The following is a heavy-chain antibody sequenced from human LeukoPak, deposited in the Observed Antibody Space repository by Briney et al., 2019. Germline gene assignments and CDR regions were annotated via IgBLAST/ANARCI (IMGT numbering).Heavy chain of an antibody. Sequence: SVKVSCKASGGTFSSYAISWVRQAPGQGLEWMGGIIPIFGTANYAQKFQGRVTITADESTSTAYMELSSLRSEDTAVYYCARDRGIAAAGTRRWFDPWGQGTLVTVSS. CDR3: ARDRGIAAAGTRRWFDP. V-gene: IGHV1-69*13. CDR1: GGTFSSYA. CDR2: IIPIFGTA. J-gene: IGHJ5*02. D-gene: IGHD6-13*01.